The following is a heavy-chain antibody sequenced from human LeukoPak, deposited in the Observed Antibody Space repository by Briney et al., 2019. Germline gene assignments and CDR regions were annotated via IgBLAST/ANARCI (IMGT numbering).Heavy chain of an antibody. CDR1: GGTFSSYA. J-gene: IGHJ4*02. CDR3: LSLGYCSGGSCFDDY. V-gene: IGHV1-69*13. CDR2: IIPIFGTA. D-gene: IGHD2-15*01. Sequence: SVKVSCKASGGTFSSYAISWVRQAPGQGLGWMGGIIPIFGTANYAQKFQGRVTITADESTSTAYMELSSLRSEDTAVYYCLSLGYCSGGSCFDDYWGQGTLVTVSS.